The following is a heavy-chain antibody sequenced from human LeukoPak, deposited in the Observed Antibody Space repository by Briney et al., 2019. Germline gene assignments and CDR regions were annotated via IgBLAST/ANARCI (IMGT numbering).Heavy chain of an antibody. Sequence: SETLSLTCTVSGGSISSYYWSWIRQPPGKGLEWIGYIYYSGSTNYNPSLKSRVTMSVDTSKNQFSLKLSSVTAADTAVYYCARDNAGGMDVWGKGTTVTISS. CDR3: ARDNAGGMDV. J-gene: IGHJ6*04. CDR2: IYYSGST. V-gene: IGHV4-59*01. CDR1: GGSISSYY. D-gene: IGHD3-10*01.